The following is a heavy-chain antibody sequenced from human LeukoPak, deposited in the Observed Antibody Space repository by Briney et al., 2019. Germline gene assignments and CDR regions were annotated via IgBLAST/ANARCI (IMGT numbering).Heavy chain of an antibody. D-gene: IGHD5-24*01. V-gene: IGHV3-9*01. CDR1: GFTFDDYA. Sequence: PGGSLRLSCAASGFTFDDYAMHWVRQAPGEGLEWVSGISWNSGSIGYADSVKGRFTISRDNAKNSLYLQMNSLRAEDTALYYCAKARSATIPSEAFDIWGQGTMVTVSS. CDR3: AKARSATIPSEAFDI. J-gene: IGHJ3*02. CDR2: ISWNSGSI.